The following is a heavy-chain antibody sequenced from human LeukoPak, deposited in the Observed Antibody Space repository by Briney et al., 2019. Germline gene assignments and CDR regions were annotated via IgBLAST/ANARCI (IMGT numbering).Heavy chain of an antibody. CDR1: GFTFSSYS. Sequence: PGGSLRLSCAASGFTFSSYSMNWVRQAPGKGLEWVSSISSSSSYIYYADSVKGRFTISRDNAKNPLYLQMNSLRAEDTAVYYCARDYYGSGSSDYWGQGTLVTVSS. V-gene: IGHV3-21*01. D-gene: IGHD3-10*01. CDR3: ARDYYGSGSSDY. CDR2: ISSSSSYI. J-gene: IGHJ4*02.